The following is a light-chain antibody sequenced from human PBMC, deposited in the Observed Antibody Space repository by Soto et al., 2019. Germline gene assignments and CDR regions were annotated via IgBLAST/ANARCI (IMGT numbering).Light chain of an antibody. J-gene: IGKJ1*01. CDR3: QQYGSSPWT. CDR1: QSVSSSY. Sequence: EIVLTQSPGTLSLSPGERATLSFSASQSVSSSYLGWYQQKPGQAPRLLIYGASSRATGIPDRFSGSGSGTDFTLTISRLEPEDFAVYYCQQYGSSPWTFGQGTKVDIK. V-gene: IGKV3-20*01. CDR2: GAS.